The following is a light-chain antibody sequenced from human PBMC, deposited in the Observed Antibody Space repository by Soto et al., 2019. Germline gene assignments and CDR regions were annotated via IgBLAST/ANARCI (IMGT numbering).Light chain of an antibody. V-gene: IGKV1-16*01. CDR2: AAS. J-gene: IGKJ1*01. Sequence: DIQMTQSPSSLSATVGDRVTITCRASQSIARDLNWYQQKSGKAPKFLIYAASSLQNGVPSRFSGSGSGTEFTLTISSLQTDDFSTYYCQQYHSYWTFGQGTKVDI. CDR1: QSIARD. CDR3: QQYHSYWT.